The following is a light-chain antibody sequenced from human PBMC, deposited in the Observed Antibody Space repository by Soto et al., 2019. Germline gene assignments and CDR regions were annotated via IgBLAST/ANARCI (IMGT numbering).Light chain of an antibody. CDR2: GTS. J-gene: IGKJ5*01. Sequence: EILLTQSPGTLSLSPWERATLSCRATQSVSNRRLAWYQQKPGQAPRFLIFGTSTRPTGIPDRFSGSGSGTDFTLTISRLEPEDFAVYYCLQYGSSLIFGQGTRLEIK. CDR3: LQYGSSLI. V-gene: IGKV3-20*01. CDR1: QSVSNRR.